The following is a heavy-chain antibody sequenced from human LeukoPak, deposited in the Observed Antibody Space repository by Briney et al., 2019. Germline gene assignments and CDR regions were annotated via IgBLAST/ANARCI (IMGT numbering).Heavy chain of an antibody. CDR1: GGSFSGYY. CDR2: INHSGST. Sequence: PSETLSLTCAVYGGSFSGYYWSWIRQPPVKGLEWIGEINHSGSTNYNPSLKSRVTISVDTSKNQFSLKLSSVTAADTAVYYCARGHHVQVFGVVKVPKWFDPWGQGTLVTVSS. CDR3: ARGHHVQVFGVVKVPKWFDP. J-gene: IGHJ5*02. D-gene: IGHD3-3*01. V-gene: IGHV4-34*01.